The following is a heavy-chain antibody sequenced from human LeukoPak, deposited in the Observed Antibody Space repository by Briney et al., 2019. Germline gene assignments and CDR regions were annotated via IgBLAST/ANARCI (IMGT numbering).Heavy chain of an antibody. V-gene: IGHV4-4*07. CDR1: GGSISGYY. CDR2: INTSGTT. CDR3: ARAPAAGYFQH. J-gene: IGHJ1*01. Sequence: SETLSLTCTVSGGSISGYYWSWIRQPAGKGPEWMGRINTSGTTRYDPSLKSRVTMSVDTSKNQFSLKLTSVTAADTAVYYCARAPAAGYFQHWGQGTPVTVSS.